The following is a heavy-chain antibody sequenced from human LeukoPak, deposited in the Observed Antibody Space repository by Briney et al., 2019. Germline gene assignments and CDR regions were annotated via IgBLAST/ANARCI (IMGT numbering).Heavy chain of an antibody. CDR3: AKDLGWIHF. CDR2: IHWNGGRT. V-gene: IGHV3-20*04. J-gene: IGHJ4*02. Sequence: GGSLRLSCAASGFTFDNYGINWVRQAPGKGLEWVSRIHWNGGRTGYADSVKGRFTISRDNSKNTLYLQMNSLRAEDTAVYYCAKDLGWIHFWGQGTLVTVSS. D-gene: IGHD5-18*01. CDR1: GFTFDNYG.